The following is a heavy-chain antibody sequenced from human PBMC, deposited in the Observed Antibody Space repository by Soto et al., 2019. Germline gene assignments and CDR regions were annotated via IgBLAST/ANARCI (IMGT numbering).Heavy chain of an antibody. CDR3: AKIMVRGVIPADY. CDR2: ISGSGGST. Sequence: EVQLLESGGGLVQPGGSLRLSCAASGFTFSSYAMSWVRQAPGKGLEWVSAISGSGGSTYYADSVKGRFTISRDNSKNTMYLQMNSLRAEDTAVYYCAKIMVRGVIPADYWGQGTLVTVSS. D-gene: IGHD3-10*01. V-gene: IGHV3-23*01. CDR1: GFTFSSYA. J-gene: IGHJ4*02.